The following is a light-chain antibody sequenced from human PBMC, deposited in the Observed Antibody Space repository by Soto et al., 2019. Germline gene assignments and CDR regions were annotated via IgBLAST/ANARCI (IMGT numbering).Light chain of an antibody. CDR2: AAS. J-gene: IGKJ2*01. CDR1: QTIINY. Sequence: DIQMTQSPSSLSASVGDRVTITCRASQTIINYLNWYQQKPGKAPKLLIYAASTLQSGVPSRFSGSGSGTDFALSIGSLQPEDFATYYGQQSYSTPPYTFGQGTKLEIK. V-gene: IGKV1-39*01. CDR3: QQSYSTPPYT.